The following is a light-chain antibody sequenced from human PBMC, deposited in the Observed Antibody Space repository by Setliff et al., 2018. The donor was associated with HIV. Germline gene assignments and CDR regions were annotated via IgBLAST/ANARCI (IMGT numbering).Light chain of an antibody. V-gene: IGLV2-23*02. CDR3: CSHSGSDTWI. Sequence: SVLAQPASVSGSPGQSITISCSGSSSDVGDYESVSWYQHHPGEVPKLLIYDVTKRPSGVSNRFSASKSGNTASLTISGLQAEDDADYYCCSHSGSDTWIFCGGTKVTVL. CDR1: SSDVGDYES. CDR2: DVT. J-gene: IGLJ2*01.